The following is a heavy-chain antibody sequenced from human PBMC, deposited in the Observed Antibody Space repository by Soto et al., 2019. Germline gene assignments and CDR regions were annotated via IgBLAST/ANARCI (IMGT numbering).Heavy chain of an antibody. J-gene: IGHJ3*02. CDR3: ARAEDIVATISAFDI. Sequence: GGSLRLSCAASGFTFSSYAMHWVRQAPGKGLEWVAVISYDGSNKYYADSVKGRFTISRDNSKNTLYLQMNSLRAEDTAVYYCARAEDIVATISAFDIWGQGTMVTV. CDR2: ISYDGSNK. D-gene: IGHD5-12*01. V-gene: IGHV3-30-3*01. CDR1: GFTFSSYA.